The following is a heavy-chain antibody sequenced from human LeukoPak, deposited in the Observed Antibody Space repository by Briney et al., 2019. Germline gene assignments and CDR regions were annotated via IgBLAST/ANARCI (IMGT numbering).Heavy chain of an antibody. CDR2: ISSSGGTI. D-gene: IGHD6-13*01. J-gene: IGHJ4*02. CDR3: ARALPSSWYYFDY. V-gene: IGHV3-11*04. CDR1: GFTFSDYY. Sequence: GGSLILSCAASGFTFSDYYMSWIRQAPGKGLEWVSYISSSGGTIYYADSVQGRFTISRDNAKNSLYLQMNSLRAEDTAVYYCARALPSSWYYFDYWGQGTLVTVSS.